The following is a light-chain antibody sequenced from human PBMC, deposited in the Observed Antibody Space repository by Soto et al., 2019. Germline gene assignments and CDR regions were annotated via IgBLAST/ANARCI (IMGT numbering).Light chain of an antibody. Sequence: IVLTQSPGTLSLSPGERATLSCRASQSVSSSHLAWYQQKPGQAPRLLIYGTSSRATGIPDRFSGSGSGTDFTLTVSRLEPEDFAVYYCQQYGSSPGGTFGQGTKVDIK. V-gene: IGKV3-20*01. CDR3: QQYGSSPGGT. CDR2: GTS. CDR1: QSVSSSH. J-gene: IGKJ1*01.